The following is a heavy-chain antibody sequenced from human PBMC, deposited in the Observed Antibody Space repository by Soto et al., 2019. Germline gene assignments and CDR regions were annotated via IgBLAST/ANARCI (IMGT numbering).Heavy chain of an antibody. CDR3: AKGGFYYGMDV. J-gene: IGHJ6*02. D-gene: IGHD3-16*01. Sequence: QEPLVESGGGVVQPRRSLRLSFAASGFTFNAYAMYWVRRAPGRGLEWVALISMDGNDKYFADSVKGRFTISRDNSKHKLYLQMNSLRPEDTAMYYCAKGGFYYGMDVWGQGTTVTVSS. CDR1: GFTFNAYA. CDR2: ISMDGNDK. V-gene: IGHV3-30-3*01.